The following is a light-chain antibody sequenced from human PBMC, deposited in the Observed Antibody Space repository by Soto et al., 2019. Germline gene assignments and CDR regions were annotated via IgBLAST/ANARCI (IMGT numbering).Light chain of an antibody. Sequence: EIVLTQSPATLSLSPGERATLSCGASQKISSSYLSWYQQKPGQAPRLLMYGASTRAAGIPDRFSGSGSGTDFTLTISRLDPEDFAVYYCQHYGTSQGITFGQGTRLEI. CDR1: QKISSSY. V-gene: IGKV3-20*01. CDR2: GAS. J-gene: IGKJ5*01. CDR3: QHYGTSQGIT.